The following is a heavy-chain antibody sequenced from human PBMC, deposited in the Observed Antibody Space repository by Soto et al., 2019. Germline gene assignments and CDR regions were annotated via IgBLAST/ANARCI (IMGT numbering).Heavy chain of an antibody. CDR2: INHSGST. CDR3: ARTSSSWSYFDY. V-gene: IGHV4-34*01. J-gene: IGHJ4*02. D-gene: IGHD6-13*01. Sequence: PSETLSLTCAVYGGSFSGYYWSWIRQPPGKGLEWIGEINHSGSTNYNPSLKSRVTISVDTSKNQFSLKLSSVTAADTAVYYCARTSSSWSYFDYWGQGTPVTVSS. CDR1: GGSFSGYY.